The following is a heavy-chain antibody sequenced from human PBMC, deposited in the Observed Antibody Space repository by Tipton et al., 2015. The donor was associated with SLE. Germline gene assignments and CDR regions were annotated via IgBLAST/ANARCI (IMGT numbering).Heavy chain of an antibody. J-gene: IGHJ6*02. D-gene: IGHD6-6*01. V-gene: IGHV3-23*03. CDR3: AKQLAPYYYGMDV. Sequence: GSLRLSCAASGFTFSSYAMSWVRQAPGKGLEWVSVIYSGGSTYYADSVKGRFTISRDNSKNTLYLQMNSLRAEDTAVYYCAKQLAPYYYGMDVWGQGTTVTVSS. CDR2: IYSGGST. CDR1: GFTFSSYA.